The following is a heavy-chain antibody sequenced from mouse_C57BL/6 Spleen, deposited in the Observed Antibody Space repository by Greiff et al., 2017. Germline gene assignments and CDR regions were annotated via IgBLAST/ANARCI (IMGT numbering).Heavy chain of an antibody. CDR1: GFTFSSYA. CDR2: ISDGGSYT. V-gene: IGHV5-4*01. J-gene: IGHJ2*01. Sequence: EVQGVESGGGLVKPGGSLKLSCAASGFTFSSYAMSWVRQTPEKRLEWVATISDGGSYTYYPDNVKGRFTISRDNAKNNLYLQMSHLKSEDTAMYYCAVSILGIRGYFDYWGQGTTLTVSS. CDR3: AVSILGIRGYFDY.